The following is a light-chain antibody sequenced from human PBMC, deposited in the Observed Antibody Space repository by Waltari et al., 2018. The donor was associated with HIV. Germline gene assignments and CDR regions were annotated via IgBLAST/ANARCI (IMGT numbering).Light chain of an antibody. V-gene: IGLV2-14*03. J-gene: IGLJ1*01. CDR2: HVS. Sequence: QSALTQPASVSGSPGQPITISCTGTSSDVGGYIYVSWYQQHPAKTPKLRIFHVSNRPSGVSTRFSGSKSGNTASLTISALQADDEADYYCSSYTSDSTYVFGTGTQVTLL. CDR1: SSDVGGYIY. CDR3: SSYTSDSTYV.